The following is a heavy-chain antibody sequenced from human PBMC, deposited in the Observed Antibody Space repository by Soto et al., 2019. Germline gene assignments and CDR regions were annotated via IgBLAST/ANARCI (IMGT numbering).Heavy chain of an antibody. CDR2: ISYSGST. Sequence: QVQLQESGPGLVKPSQTLSLTCTVSGGSISSGGYYWSWIRQHPGKGLEWIGYISYSGSTYYNPSRXSXVXIXLDTSKNQFSLKLSSVTAADTAVYYCASDALSRDSIWGQGTLVTVSS. V-gene: IGHV4-31*03. J-gene: IGHJ4*02. CDR3: ASDALSRDSI. CDR1: GGSISSGGYY. D-gene: IGHD3-22*01.